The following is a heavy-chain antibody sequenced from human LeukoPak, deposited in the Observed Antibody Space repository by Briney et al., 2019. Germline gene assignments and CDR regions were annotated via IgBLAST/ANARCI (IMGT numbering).Heavy chain of an antibody. Sequence: GGSLRLSCAASGFTFSSYNMNWVRQAPGKGLEWVSYISSSSSTVNYADSVKGRFTISRDNAKNSLYLQMNSLRAEDTAVYYCARDFSRYSSIWGQGTLVTVSS. V-gene: IGHV3-48*01. CDR2: ISSSSSTV. J-gene: IGHJ4*02. CDR1: GFTFSSYN. D-gene: IGHD6-13*01. CDR3: ARDFSRYSSI.